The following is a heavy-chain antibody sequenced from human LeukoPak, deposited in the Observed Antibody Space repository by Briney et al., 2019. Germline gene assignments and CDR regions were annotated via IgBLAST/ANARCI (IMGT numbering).Heavy chain of an antibody. Sequence: SGGPLRLSCAASGFTFSSYEMNWVRQAPGKGLEWISYIRSSGTTIYYADSVKGRFTISRDNAKNSLYLQMNSLRAEDTAVYYCARDKGSDGIDFWGQGALVTVSS. V-gene: IGHV3-48*03. D-gene: IGHD1-26*01. CDR2: IRSSGTTI. J-gene: IGHJ4*02. CDR3: ARDKGSDGIDF. CDR1: GFTFSSYE.